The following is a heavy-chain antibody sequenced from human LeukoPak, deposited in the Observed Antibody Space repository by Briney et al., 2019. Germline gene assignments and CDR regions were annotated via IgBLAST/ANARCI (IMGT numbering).Heavy chain of an antibody. CDR2: ISWNSGSI. D-gene: IGHD6-13*01. Sequence: GGSLRLSCAASGFTFDDYGMHWVRQAPGKGLEWVAGISWNSGSIGYADSVKGRFTISRGNAKNSLYLQMNSLRAEDTALYYCAKAKGSNSWYSGIDYWGQGTLVTVSS. CDR1: GFTFDDYG. V-gene: IGHV3-9*01. CDR3: AKAKGSNSWYSGIDY. J-gene: IGHJ4*02.